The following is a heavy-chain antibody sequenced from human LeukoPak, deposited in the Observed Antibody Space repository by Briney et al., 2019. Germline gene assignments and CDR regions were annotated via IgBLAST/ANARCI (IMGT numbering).Heavy chain of an antibody. D-gene: IGHD3-22*01. CDR1: GFTFSSYA. J-gene: IGHJ4*02. Sequence: GGSLRLSCAASGFTFSSYAMSWVRQAPGKGLEWVGRIRNKANGYTTAYAASVKGRFSISRDDSKNSLYLQMNSLKTEDTAVYYCARCFYDSSGFPYDHWGQGTLVTVSS. V-gene: IGHV3-72*01. CDR2: IRNKANGYTT. CDR3: ARCFYDSSGFPYDH.